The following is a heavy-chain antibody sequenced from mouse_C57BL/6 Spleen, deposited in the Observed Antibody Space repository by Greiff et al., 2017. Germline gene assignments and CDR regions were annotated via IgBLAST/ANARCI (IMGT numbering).Heavy chain of an antibody. CDR3: ARSLITTVVARDAMDY. J-gene: IGHJ4*01. CDR1: GYTFTDYN. CDR2: INPNNGGT. D-gene: IGHD1-1*01. V-gene: IGHV1-18*01. Sequence: EVQLQQSGPELVKPGASVKIPCKASGYTFTDYNMDWVKQSHGKSLEWIGDINPNNGGTIYNQKFKGKATLTVDKSSSTAYMELRSLTSEDTAVYYCARSLITTVVARDAMDYWGQGTSVTVSS.